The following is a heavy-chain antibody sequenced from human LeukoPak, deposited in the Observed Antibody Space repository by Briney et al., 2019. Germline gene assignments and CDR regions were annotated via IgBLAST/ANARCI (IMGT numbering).Heavy chain of an antibody. V-gene: IGHV3-30*03. CDR3: ARSAAGTYY. D-gene: IGHD1-1*01. Sequence: GGSLRLSCAASGFTFSSYGMHWVRQAPGKGLEWVAVISYDGSNKFYADSVKGRFTISRDNAKNSLYLQMNSLRAEDTAVYYCARSAAGTYYWGQGTLVTVSS. J-gene: IGHJ4*02. CDR1: GFTFSSYG. CDR2: ISYDGSNK.